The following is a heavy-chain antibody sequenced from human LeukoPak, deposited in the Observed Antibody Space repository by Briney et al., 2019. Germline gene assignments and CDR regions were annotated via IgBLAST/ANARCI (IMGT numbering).Heavy chain of an antibody. V-gene: IGHV3-53*01. CDR1: GFTVSTNY. Sequence: GGSPRLSCVPSGFTVSTNYMTWVRQAPGKGLEWVPVIYGGGTTYYADSVKGRFTISRDNSKNTVYLQMNSLRAEDTAVYYCVRGDNWFDPWGQGTLVTVSS. CDR3: VRGDNWFDP. J-gene: IGHJ5*02. CDR2: IYGGGTT.